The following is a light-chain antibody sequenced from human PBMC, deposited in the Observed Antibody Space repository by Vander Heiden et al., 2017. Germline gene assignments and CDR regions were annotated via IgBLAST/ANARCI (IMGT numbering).Light chain of an antibody. CDR1: QSVNTN. CDR2: AAS. CDR3: QHYKNWPQGT. Sequence: EIVMTQSPATLSVSPGERATLSCRASQSVNTNLAWYQQKPGQAPRLLIYAASTRDTGIPARFSGSGYGTEFTLTISSRQSEDFAVYYCQHYKNWPQGTFGHGTKVDIK. J-gene: IGKJ3*01. V-gene: IGKV3-15*01.